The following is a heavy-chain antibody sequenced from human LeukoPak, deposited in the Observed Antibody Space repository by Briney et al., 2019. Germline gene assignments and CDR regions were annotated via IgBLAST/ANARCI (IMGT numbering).Heavy chain of an antibody. Sequence: PGGSLRLSCAASGFIVSSNYMNWVRQAPGKGLEWVSAISGSGGSTYYADSVKGRFTISRDNSKNTLYLQMNSLRAEDTAVYYCAKDRERYSSGWFDYWGQGTLVTVSS. CDR1: GFIVSSNY. D-gene: IGHD6-19*01. CDR2: ISGSGGST. V-gene: IGHV3-23*01. CDR3: AKDRERYSSGWFDY. J-gene: IGHJ4*02.